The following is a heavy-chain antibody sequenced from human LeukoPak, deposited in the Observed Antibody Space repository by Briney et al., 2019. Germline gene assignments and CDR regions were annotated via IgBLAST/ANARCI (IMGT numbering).Heavy chain of an antibody. J-gene: IGHJ5*02. CDR3: ARHGYSSSDWFDP. CDR1: GGSISDYY. D-gene: IGHD6-13*01. Sequence: KPSETLSLTCTVSGGSISDYYWSWIRQPPGKGLEWIGYIYYSGSTNYNPSLKSRVSVSVDTYKNQFSLKLSSVTAADTAVYYCARHGYSSSDWFDPWGQGTLVTVSS. CDR2: IYYSGST. V-gene: IGHV4-59*08.